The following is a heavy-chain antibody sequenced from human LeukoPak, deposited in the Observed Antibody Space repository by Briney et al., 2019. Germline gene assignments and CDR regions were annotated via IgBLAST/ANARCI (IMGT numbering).Heavy chain of an antibody. CDR1: GYTFTSYG. Sequence: ASVKVSCKASGYTFTSYGISWVRQAPGQGLEWMGWISAYNGNTNYAQKLQGRVTMTTDTFTSTAYMELRSLRSDDTAVYYCARVKGAQANNLFDPWGQGTLVTVSS. V-gene: IGHV1-18*01. CDR3: ARVKGAQANNLFDP. J-gene: IGHJ5*02. CDR2: ISAYNGNT.